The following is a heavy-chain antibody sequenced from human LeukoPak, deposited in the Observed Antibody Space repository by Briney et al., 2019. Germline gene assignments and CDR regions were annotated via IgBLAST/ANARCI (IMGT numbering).Heavy chain of an antibody. V-gene: IGHV3-66*01. CDR1: VFTDSSNY. J-gene: IGHJ4*02. CDR3: ARVLAMVRGVIDY. Sequence: PGGSLRLSCAASVFTDSSNYMSWVRQAPGKGLEWVSVINSGGSTYYADSVKGRFTISRDNSKNTLYLQMNSLRAEDTAVYYCARVLAMVRGVIDYWGQGTLVTVSS. CDR2: INSGGST. D-gene: IGHD3-10*01.